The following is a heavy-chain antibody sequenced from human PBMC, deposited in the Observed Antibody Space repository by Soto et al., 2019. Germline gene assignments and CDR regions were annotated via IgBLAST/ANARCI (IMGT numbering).Heavy chain of an antibody. D-gene: IGHD1-26*01. CDR3: ARSSGSYSYYGMDV. CDR1: GYILTDYY. Sequence: QVQLVQSGAEVKKPGASVKFSCRASGYILTDYYMHWVRQAPGQGLEWVAWINPNNGDTKYAQNFKGRGTMTRDTSTSTVYMDLSRLRSDDTAVYYCARSSGSYSYYGMDVWGQGTTVTVSS. V-gene: IGHV1-2*02. J-gene: IGHJ6*02. CDR2: INPNNGDT.